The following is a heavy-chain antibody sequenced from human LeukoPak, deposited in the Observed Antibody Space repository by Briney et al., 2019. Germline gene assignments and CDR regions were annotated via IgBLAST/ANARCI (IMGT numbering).Heavy chain of an antibody. Sequence: PGRSLRLSCAASGFTFSSYGMHWVRQAPGKGLEWVAVISYDGSNKYYADSVKGRFTISRDNSKNTLYLQMNSLRAEDTAVYYCARDRAAVAELDYWGQGTLVTVSS. V-gene: IGHV3-30*03. D-gene: IGHD6-19*01. CDR1: GFTFSSYG. CDR3: ARDRAAVAELDY. CDR2: ISYDGSNK. J-gene: IGHJ4*02.